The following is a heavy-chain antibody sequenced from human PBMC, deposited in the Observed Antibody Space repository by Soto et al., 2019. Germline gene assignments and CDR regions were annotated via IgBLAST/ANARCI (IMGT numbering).Heavy chain of an antibody. CDR1: GGSVSIPNYY. Sequence: HLQESCPGLVKPSGTLSLTCSVSGGSVSIPNYYRAWVRQSPGKGLEWIASIYFGGPTYYNPSRKGRVSIFIDTSTNQFSLNLTSVPAAGSSIYFCAIHGRVQLRPFDYWVQGIQVAVS. CDR2: IYFGGPT. V-gene: IGHV4-39*01. J-gene: IGHJ4*02. D-gene: IGHD1-1*01. CDR3: AIHGRVQLRPFDY.